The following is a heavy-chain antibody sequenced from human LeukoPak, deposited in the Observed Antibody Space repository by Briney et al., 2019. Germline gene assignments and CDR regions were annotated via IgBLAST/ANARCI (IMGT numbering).Heavy chain of an antibody. CDR1: GGSISSYY. Sequence: PSETLSLTCTVSGGSISSYYWSWIRQPPGKGLEWIGCIYYSGSTNYNPSLKSRVTISVDTSKNQFSLKLSSVTAADTAVYYCARDRHYDFWSGSFDYWGQGTLVTVSS. V-gene: IGHV4-59*01. CDR3: ARDRHYDFWSGSFDY. CDR2: IYYSGST. D-gene: IGHD3-3*01. J-gene: IGHJ4*02.